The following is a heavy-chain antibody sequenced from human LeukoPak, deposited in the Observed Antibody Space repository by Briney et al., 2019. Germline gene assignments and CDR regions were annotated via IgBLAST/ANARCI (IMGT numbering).Heavy chain of an antibody. V-gene: IGHV1-18*01. D-gene: IGHD3-22*01. CDR3: ARGANYYDSSGYYPFDY. CDR2: ISAYNGNT. J-gene: IGHJ4*02. CDR1: GYTFTSYG. Sequence: GASVKVSCKASGYTFTSYGISWVRQAPGQGLEWMGWISAYNGNTNYAQKLQGRVTMTTDTSTSTAYMELRSLRSDDTAAYYCARGANYYDSSGYYPFDYWGQGTLVTVSS.